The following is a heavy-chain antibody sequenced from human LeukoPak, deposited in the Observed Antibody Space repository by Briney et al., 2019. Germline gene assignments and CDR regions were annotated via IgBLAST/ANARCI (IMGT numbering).Heavy chain of an antibody. J-gene: IGHJ5*02. CDR1: GYTFTSYD. D-gene: IGHD3-10*01. V-gene: IGHV1-8*01. Sequence: ASVKVSCKASGYTFTSYDINWVRQATGQGLEWMGWMNPNSGNTGYAQKFQGRVTMTRNTSISTAYMELSSLRSEDTAVYYCAREAVSGSYYRGWFDPWGQGTLVTVSS. CDR3: AREAVSGSYYRGWFDP. CDR2: MNPNSGNT.